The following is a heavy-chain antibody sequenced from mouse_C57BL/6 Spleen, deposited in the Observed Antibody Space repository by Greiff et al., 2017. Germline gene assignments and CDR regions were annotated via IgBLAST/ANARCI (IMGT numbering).Heavy chain of an antibody. CDR2: IYPGDGDT. D-gene: IGHD1-1*01. CDR3: ARGDYYGSSYGFDY. V-gene: IGHV1-80*01. Sequence: QVQLQQSGAELVKPGASVKISCTASGYAFSSYWMNWVKQRPGKGLEWIGQIYPGDGDTNYNGKFKGKATLTADKSSSTAYMQLSSLTSEDSAVYFCARGDYYGSSYGFDYWGQGTTLTVSS. J-gene: IGHJ2*01. CDR1: GYAFSSYW.